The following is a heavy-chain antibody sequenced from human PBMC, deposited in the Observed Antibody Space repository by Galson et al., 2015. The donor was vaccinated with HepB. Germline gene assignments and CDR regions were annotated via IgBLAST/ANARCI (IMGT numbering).Heavy chain of an antibody. CDR3: ARTTWVLLGLATRDNDY. CDR1: GYTFTSYG. CDR2: ISAYNGNT. J-gene: IGHJ4*02. V-gene: IGHV1-18*04. Sequence: QSGAEVKKPGASVKVSCKASGYTFTSYGISWVRQAPGQGLEWMGWISAYNGNTNYAQKLQGRVTMTTDTSTSTAYMELRSLRSDDTAVYYCARTTWVLLGLATRDNDYWGQGTLVTVSS. D-gene: IGHD1-26*01.